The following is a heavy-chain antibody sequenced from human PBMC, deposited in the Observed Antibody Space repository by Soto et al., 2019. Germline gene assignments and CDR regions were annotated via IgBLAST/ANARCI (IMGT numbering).Heavy chain of an antibody. Sequence: VHLVESGGGLVQPGGSLTLSCAASGFTISSYAMSWVRHAPRKGLEWVSAITGSGGTTYYADSVKGRFTISSDNPKNTLYLQMASLRAEDPAVYFCARVNFGAYIPHVAYWGQGTLVTVSS. CDR2: ITGSGGTT. CDR3: ARVNFGAYIPHVAY. V-gene: IGHV3-23*04. D-gene: IGHD3-10*01. CDR1: GFTISSYA. J-gene: IGHJ4*02.